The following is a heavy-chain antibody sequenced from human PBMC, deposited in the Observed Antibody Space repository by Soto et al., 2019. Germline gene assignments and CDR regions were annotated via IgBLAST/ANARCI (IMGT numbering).Heavy chain of an antibody. V-gene: IGHV3-11*01. D-gene: IGHD3-22*01. CDR1: GFTFSSYA. CDR3: ASPPYYYDSSGYSFDY. Sequence: PVGSLRLSCAASGFTFSSYAMSWIRQAPLKVLEWVSYISSSGSTIYYADSVKGRFTISRDNAKNSLYLQMNSLRAEDTAVYYCASPPYYYDSSGYSFDYWGQGTQVTVSS. CDR2: ISSSGSTI. J-gene: IGHJ4*02.